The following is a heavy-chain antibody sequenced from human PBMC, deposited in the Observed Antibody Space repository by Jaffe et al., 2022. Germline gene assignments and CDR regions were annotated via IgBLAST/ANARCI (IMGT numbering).Heavy chain of an antibody. CDR2: ISSSGSTI. V-gene: IGHV3-48*03. CDR1: GFTFSSYE. CDR3: ARDMRDDSSATTRFDP. D-gene: IGHD3-22*01. Sequence: EVQLVESGGGLVQPGGSLRLSCAASGFTFSSYEMNWVRQAPGKGLEWVSYISSSGSTIYYADSVKGRFTISRDNAKNSLYLQMNSLRAEDTAVYYCARDMRDDSSATTRFDPWGQGTLVTVSS. J-gene: IGHJ5*02.